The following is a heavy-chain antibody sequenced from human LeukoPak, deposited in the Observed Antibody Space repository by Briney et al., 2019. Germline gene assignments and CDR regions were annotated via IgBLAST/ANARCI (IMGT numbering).Heavy chain of an antibody. CDR3: AKVRSYFYHGLDV. CDR2: ISGTTSGT. CDR1: GFTFSTCA. Sequence: GGSLRLSCAASGFTFSTCAMSWVRQAPGKGLEWVSGISGTTSGTYYADSVKGRFTISRDNSKNTLFLQVNSLRAEDTAVYYCAKVRSYFYHGLDVWGQGTTVTVSS. V-gene: IGHV3-23*01. J-gene: IGHJ6*02.